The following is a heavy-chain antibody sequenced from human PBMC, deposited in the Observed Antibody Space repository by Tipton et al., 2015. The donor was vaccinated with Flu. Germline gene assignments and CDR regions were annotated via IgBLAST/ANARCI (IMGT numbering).Heavy chain of an antibody. Sequence: SGFTFSSYGMHWVRQAPGKGLEWVAVIWYDGSNKYYADSVKGRFTISRDNSKDTLYLQMNSLRAEDTAVYYCAKGTPSRNMVRGVTDLDYWGQGTLVTVSS. CDR2: IWYDGSNK. D-gene: IGHD3-10*01. CDR1: GFTFSSYG. V-gene: IGHV3-33*06. J-gene: IGHJ4*02. CDR3: AKGTPSRNMVRGVTDLDY.